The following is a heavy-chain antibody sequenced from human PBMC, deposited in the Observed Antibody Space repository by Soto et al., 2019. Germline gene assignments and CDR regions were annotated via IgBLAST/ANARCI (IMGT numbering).Heavy chain of an antibody. CDR1: GGSLSSGGYS. J-gene: IGHJ4*02. D-gene: IGHD2-8*02. Sequence: SETLSLTCAVSGGSLSSGGYSWGWVRQPPGKGLEWIGYIYHSGSTYYNPSLKSRVTISVDRSKNQFSLKLSSVTAADTAVYYCARDKITGLFDYWGQGTLVTVSS. CDR3: ARDKITGLFDY. V-gene: IGHV4-30-2*01. CDR2: IYHSGST.